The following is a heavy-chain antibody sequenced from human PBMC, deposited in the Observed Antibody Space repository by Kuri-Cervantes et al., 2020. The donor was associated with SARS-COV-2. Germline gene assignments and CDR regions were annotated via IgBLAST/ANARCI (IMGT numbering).Heavy chain of an antibody. V-gene: IGHV3-49*04. J-gene: IGHJ4*02. CDR2: IRSKAYGGTT. CDR3: TRDDFWSGYFDY. Sequence: GESLKISCTASGFTFSDYAMSWVRQAPGKGLEWVGFIRSKAYGGTTEYAASVKGRFTISRDDSKSIAYLQMNSLKTEDTAVYYCTRDDFWSGYFDYWGQGTLVTVSS. D-gene: IGHD3-3*01. CDR1: GFTFSDYA.